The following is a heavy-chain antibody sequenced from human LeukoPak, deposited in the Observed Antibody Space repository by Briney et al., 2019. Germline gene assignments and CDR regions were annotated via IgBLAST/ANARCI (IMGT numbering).Heavy chain of an antibody. D-gene: IGHD3-10*01. CDR3: ARVHYGSGSYPNWFDP. CDR1: GDSMTSTSHF. CDR2: IYYRGST. V-gene: IGHV4-39*07. Sequence: SETLSLTCTVSGDSMTSTSHFWDWVRQPPGKGLEWIGSIYYRGSTYYKPSLKSRVTISVDTSKNQFSLKLTSVTAADTAVYYCARVHYGSGSYPNWFDPWGQGTLVTVSS. J-gene: IGHJ5*02.